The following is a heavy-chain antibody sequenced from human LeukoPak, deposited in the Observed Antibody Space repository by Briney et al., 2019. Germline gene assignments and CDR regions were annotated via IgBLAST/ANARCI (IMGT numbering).Heavy chain of an antibody. CDR3: AKEGSIGGLPLHDS. V-gene: IGHV3-23*01. CDR2: IEGSGVRM. J-gene: IGHJ4*02. CDR1: GFTFSSYA. Sequence: GGSLRLSCVASGFTFSSYAMSWVRQAPGRGLEWVSGIEGSGVRMYYADSVKGRFTISRDKSKNTLYLQMNSLRVEDTAVYYCAKEGSIGGLPLHDSWGQGTLVTVSS. D-gene: IGHD3-16*01.